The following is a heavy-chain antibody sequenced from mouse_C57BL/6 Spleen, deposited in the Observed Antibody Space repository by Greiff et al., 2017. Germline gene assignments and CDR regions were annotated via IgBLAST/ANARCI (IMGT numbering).Heavy chain of an antibody. D-gene: IGHD1-1*01. CDR1: GYSITSGYY. V-gene: IGHV3-6*01. CDR2: ISYDGSN. J-gene: IGHJ2*01. Sequence: DVKLQESGPGLVKPSQSLSLTCSVTGYSITSGYYWNWIRQFPGNKLEWMGYISYDGSNNYNPSLKNRISITRDTSKNQFFLKLNSVTTEDTATYYCARNYYGSNFDYWGQGATLTVSS. CDR3: ARNYYGSNFDY.